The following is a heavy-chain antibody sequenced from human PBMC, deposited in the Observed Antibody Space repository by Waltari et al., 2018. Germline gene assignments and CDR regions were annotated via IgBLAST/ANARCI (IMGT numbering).Heavy chain of an antibody. Sequence: EVQLVESGGGLVQPGGSLRLSCAASGFTFSSYSMNWVRQATGKGLEWVSYISSSSINIYYADFVKGRFTICRDNAKNSLYLKMNSLRAEDTAVYYCARGLLTDYIWGSYREDAFDIWCQGTMVTVSS. CDR3: ARGLLTDYIWGSYREDAFDI. D-gene: IGHD3-16*02. CDR1: GFTFSSYS. CDR2: ISSSSINI. J-gene: IGHJ3*02. V-gene: IGHV3-48*01.